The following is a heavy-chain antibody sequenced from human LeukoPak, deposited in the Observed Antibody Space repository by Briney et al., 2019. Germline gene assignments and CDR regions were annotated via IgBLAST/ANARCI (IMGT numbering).Heavy chain of an antibody. D-gene: IGHD2/OR15-2a*01. J-gene: IGHJ4*02. Sequence: PGGSLRLSCAASGFTFSSYGMHWVRQAPGKGLEWVAFIRYDGSNKYYADSVKGRFTISRDNSKNTLYLQMNSLRAEDTAVYYCADEFLKAVLHWGQGTLVTVSS. CDR1: GFTFSSYG. CDR2: IRYDGSNK. V-gene: IGHV3-30*02. CDR3: ADEFLKAVLH.